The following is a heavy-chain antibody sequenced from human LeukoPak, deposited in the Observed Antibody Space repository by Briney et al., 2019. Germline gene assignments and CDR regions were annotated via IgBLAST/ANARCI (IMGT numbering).Heavy chain of an antibody. V-gene: IGHV3-30*03. D-gene: IGHD5-24*01. Sequence: GGSLRLSCAASGFTFRTYSIHWVRQAPGKGLEWVTVVSADGRTQLYSDSVKGRITVSRDNSLNTLHLQMNSLKTEDTAVYYCAREFGHNRWYFDYWGQGTLVTVSS. J-gene: IGHJ4*02. CDR2: VSADGRTQ. CDR3: AREFGHNRWYFDY. CDR1: GFTFRTYS.